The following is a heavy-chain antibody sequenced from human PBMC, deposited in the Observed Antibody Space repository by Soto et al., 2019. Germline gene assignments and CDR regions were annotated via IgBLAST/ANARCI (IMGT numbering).Heavy chain of an antibody. V-gene: IGHV1-8*01. CDR1: GNTFPNFV. Sequence: QVQLVQSGAGGKRPGASVKVSCKASGNTFPNFVFTWGRQATGQGPEWMGWMYPNNGQTAYARTFQGRVTMTWNSSTSTAYMELSSLTSEDTAVYYCATMIRGLIHWLDPWGQGTLVTVSS. CDR3: ATMIRGLIHWLDP. D-gene: IGHD3-16*01. J-gene: IGHJ5*02. CDR2: MYPNNGQT.